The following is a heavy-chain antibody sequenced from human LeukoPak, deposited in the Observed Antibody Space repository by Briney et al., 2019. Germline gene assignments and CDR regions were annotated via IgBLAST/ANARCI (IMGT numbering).Heavy chain of an antibody. CDR3: ARGPVPGYYYDSSGYSYGMDV. CDR2: TSAYNGNT. Sequence: ASVKVSCKASGYTFTSYGISWVRQAPGQGLEWMGWTSAYNGNTNYAQKLQGRVTMTTDTSTSTAYMELRSLRSDDTAVYYCARGPVPGYYYDSSGYSYGMDVWGQGTTVTVSS. J-gene: IGHJ6*02. D-gene: IGHD3-22*01. V-gene: IGHV1-18*01. CDR1: GYTFTSYG.